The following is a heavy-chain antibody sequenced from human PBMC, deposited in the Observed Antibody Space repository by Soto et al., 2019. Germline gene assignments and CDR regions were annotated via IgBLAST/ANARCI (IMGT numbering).Heavy chain of an antibody. D-gene: IGHD3-16*01. CDR1: GASISNYY. V-gene: IGHV4-59*01. CDR2: IYSSVSA. Sequence: AETRSLTCTVSGASISNYYGSWIRQRPGKGLEWIAFIYSSVSANYNSSLKSRATISVYTYNNQFSLILTSVTAADTAVYYCVTSAHTFGVVIWGRGTMVTVSS. J-gene: IGHJ3*02. CDR3: VTSAHTFGVVI.